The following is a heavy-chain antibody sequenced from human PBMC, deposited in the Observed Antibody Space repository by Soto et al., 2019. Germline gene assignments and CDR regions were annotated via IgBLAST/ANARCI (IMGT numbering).Heavy chain of an antibody. D-gene: IGHD4-4*01. J-gene: IGHJ4*02. CDR1: GFTFSDSA. CDR2: IRNKANSYAT. V-gene: IGHV3-73*01. Sequence: EVQLVESGGGLVQPGGSLKLSCAASGFTFSDSAMHWVRQASGKGLEWVGRIRNKANSYATAYAASVKGRFTISRDDSKNTAYLQMNSLKTEDTAVYYCTAYSNYVDYWGQGTLVTVSS. CDR3: TAYSNYVDY.